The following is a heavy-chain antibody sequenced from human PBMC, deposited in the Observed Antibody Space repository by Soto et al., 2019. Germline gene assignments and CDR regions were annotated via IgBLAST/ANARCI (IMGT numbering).Heavy chain of an antibody. D-gene: IGHD1-26*01. CDR2: ISSSSSYI. CDR1: GFTFSSYS. V-gene: IGHV3-21*01. J-gene: IGHJ4*02. Sequence: GGSQRLSCAASGFTFSSYSMNWVRQAPGKGLEWVSSISSSSSYIYYADSVKGRFTISRDNAKNSLYPQMNSLRAEDTAVYYCARDIGGSYLEYWGQGTLVTVSS. CDR3: ARDIGGSYLEY.